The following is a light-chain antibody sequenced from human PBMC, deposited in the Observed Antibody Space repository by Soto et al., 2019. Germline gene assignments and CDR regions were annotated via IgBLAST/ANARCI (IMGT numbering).Light chain of an antibody. J-gene: IGKJ2*01. CDR3: QQYGSSPPYT. V-gene: IGKV3-20*01. CDR2: GAS. Sequence: EIVLTQSPGTLSLSPGERATLSCRASQSVSSSYLAWYQQKPGQAPRLLIYGASSRATGIPDRFSGSGSGTDFTLTISSLEPADVAVSYCQQYGSSPPYTFGQGTKLEIK. CDR1: QSVSSSY.